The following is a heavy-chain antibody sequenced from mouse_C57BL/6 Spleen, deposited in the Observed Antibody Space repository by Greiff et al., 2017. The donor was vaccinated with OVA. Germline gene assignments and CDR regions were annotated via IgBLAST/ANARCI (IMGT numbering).Heavy chain of an antibody. Sequence: EVKLMESGGDLVKPGGSLKLSCAASGFTFSSYGMSWVRQTPDKRLEWVATISSGGSYTYYPDSVKGRFTISRDNATNTLYLQMSSLKSEDTAMYYCAGGYDGYYNWYFDVWGTGTTVTVSS. D-gene: IGHD2-3*01. CDR1: GFTFSSYG. CDR3: AGGYDGYYNWYFDV. CDR2: ISSGGSYT. V-gene: IGHV5-6*01. J-gene: IGHJ1*03.